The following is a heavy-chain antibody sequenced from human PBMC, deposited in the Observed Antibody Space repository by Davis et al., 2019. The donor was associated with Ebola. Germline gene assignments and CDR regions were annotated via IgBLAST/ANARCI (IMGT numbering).Heavy chain of an antibody. D-gene: IGHD3-10*01. CDR3: ARHETVVTMVH. CDR1: GYSFTSYW. V-gene: IGHV5-51*01. CDR2: IFPDDSET. Sequence: GESLKISCKGSGYSFTSYWIAWVRQMPGKGLEWMGFIFPDDSETRYSQSFEGQVTISADRSKNTAYLQWSSLKASDTAIYYCARHETVVTMVHWGQETLVTVSS. J-gene: IGHJ4*02.